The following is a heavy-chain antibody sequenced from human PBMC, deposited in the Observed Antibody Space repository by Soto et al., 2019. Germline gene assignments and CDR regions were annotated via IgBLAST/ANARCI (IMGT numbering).Heavy chain of an antibody. Sequence: VQLLESGGGLVQPGGSLRLSCAASGFTFSSYAMSWVRQAPGKGLEWVSAISGSGGSTYYADSVKGRFTISRDNSKNTLYLQMNSLRAEDTAVYYCAKDIYYDYIWGSYRSPSGFGYWGQGTLVTVSS. CDR1: GFTFSSYA. V-gene: IGHV3-23*01. D-gene: IGHD3-16*02. J-gene: IGHJ4*02. CDR2: ISGSGGST. CDR3: AKDIYYDYIWGSYRSPSGFGY.